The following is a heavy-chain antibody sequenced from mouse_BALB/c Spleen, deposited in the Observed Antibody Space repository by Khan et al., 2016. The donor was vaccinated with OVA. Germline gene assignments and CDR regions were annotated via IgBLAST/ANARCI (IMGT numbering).Heavy chain of an antibody. CDR3: TRDRTMREGYFDY. CDR2: VSSGGSYT. V-gene: IGHV5-6-4*01. Sequence: EVELVESGGGLVKPGGSLKLSCAASGFTFSTYTMSWVRQTPEMRLELVATVSSGGSYTFYPDSVKGRFTISRDNAMNTLNLQMNSLKSEDTAKYYCTRDRTMREGYFDYWSQGTRIRVSS. D-gene: IGHD3-3*01. J-gene: IGHJ2*03. CDR1: GFTFSTYT.